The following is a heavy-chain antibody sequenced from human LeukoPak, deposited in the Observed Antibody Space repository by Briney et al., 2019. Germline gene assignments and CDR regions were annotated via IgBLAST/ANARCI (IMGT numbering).Heavy chain of an antibody. D-gene: IGHD6-19*01. J-gene: IGHJ4*02. CDR3: ARRSGVAVAGAFDY. CDR2: VSGSGDST. V-gene: IGHV3-23*01. CDR1: GFTFSNYA. Sequence: GGSLRLSCAASGFTFSNYAMRWVRQAPGKGLEWVSGVSGSGDSTYYADSVKGRFTISRDNSKNTLYLQMNSLRAEDTAVYFCARRSGVAVAGAFDYWGQGTLVTVSS.